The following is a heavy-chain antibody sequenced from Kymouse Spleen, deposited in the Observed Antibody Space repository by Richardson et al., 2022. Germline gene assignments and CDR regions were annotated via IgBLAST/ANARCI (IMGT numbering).Heavy chain of an antibody. Sequence: QVQLQQWGAGLLKPSETLSLTCAVYGGSFSGYYWSWIRQPPGKGLEWIGEINHSGSTNYNPSLKSRVTISVDTSKNQFSLKLSSVTAADTAVYYCARKTMVRGEGFDYWGQGTLVTVSS. V-gene: IGHV4-34*01. J-gene: IGHJ4*02. D-gene: IGHD3-10*01. CDR2: INHSGST. CDR1: GGSFSGYY. CDR3: ARKTMVRGEGFDY.